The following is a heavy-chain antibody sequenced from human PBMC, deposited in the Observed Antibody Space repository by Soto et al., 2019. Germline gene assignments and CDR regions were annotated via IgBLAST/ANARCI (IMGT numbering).Heavy chain of an antibody. CDR2: IYSGGST. Sequence: EVQLVESGGGLVQPGGSLRLSCAASGFTVSSSYMSWVRQAPGKGLEWVSVIYSGGSTYYADSVKGRFTISRDNSKNTLYLQMNSLRAEDTAVYYCASTYSSSWVNYYYYYMDVWGKGTTVTVSS. V-gene: IGHV3-66*01. D-gene: IGHD6-13*01. J-gene: IGHJ6*03. CDR3: ASTYSSSWVNYYYYYMDV. CDR1: GFTVSSSY.